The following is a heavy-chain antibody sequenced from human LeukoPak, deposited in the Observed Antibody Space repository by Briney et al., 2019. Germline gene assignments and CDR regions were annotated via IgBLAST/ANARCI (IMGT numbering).Heavy chain of an antibody. CDR2: NYYSGST. Sequence: PSETLSLTCTVSGGSISSYYWSWIRQPPGEGLEGIGYNYYSGSTNYNPSLKSRVTISVDTSKSQFSLKLSSVTAADTAVYYRARFKISVAGLDAFDIWGQGTLVTVSS. CDR1: GGSISSYY. V-gene: IGHV4-59*01. CDR3: ARFKISVAGLDAFDI. D-gene: IGHD6-19*01. J-gene: IGHJ4*02.